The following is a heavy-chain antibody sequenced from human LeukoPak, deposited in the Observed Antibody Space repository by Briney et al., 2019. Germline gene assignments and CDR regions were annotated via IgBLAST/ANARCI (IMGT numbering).Heavy chain of an antibody. D-gene: IGHD6-13*01. CDR2: VNRDGSST. J-gene: IGHJ4*02. CDR1: GFTFSDYW. CDR3: ARDRSISAAGDTY. Sequence: GSLRLSCAASGFTFSDYWMHWVRQAPGKGLVWVSRVNRDGSSTSYADSVKGRFTISRDNAKNTLSLQMNSLRAEDTAVYYCARDRSISAAGDTYWGQGTLVTVSS. V-gene: IGHV3-74*01.